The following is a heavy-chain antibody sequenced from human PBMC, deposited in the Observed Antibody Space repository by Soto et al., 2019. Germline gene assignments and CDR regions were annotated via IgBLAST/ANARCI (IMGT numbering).Heavy chain of an antibody. Sequence: PSETLSLTCTVSGGSISSSSYYWGWIRQPPGKGLEWIGSIYYSGSTYYNPSLKSRVTISVDTSKNQFSLKLSSVTAADTAVYYCARQRVYSGLGYFQHWGQGTLVTVSS. CDR3: ARQRVYSGLGYFQH. V-gene: IGHV4-39*01. D-gene: IGHD5-12*01. J-gene: IGHJ1*01. CDR2: IYYSGST. CDR1: GGSISSSSYY.